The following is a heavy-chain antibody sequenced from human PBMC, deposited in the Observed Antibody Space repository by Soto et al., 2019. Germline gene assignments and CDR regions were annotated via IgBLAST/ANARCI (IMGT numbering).Heavy chain of an antibody. V-gene: IGHV3-30*18. J-gene: IGHJ5*02. Sequence: PGGSLRLSCAASGFTFSSYGMHWVRQAPGKGLEWVAVISYDGSNKYYADSVKGRFTISRDNSKNTLYLQMNSLRAEDTAVYYCAKDLEGYCSSTSCPNWFDPWGQGTLVTVSS. D-gene: IGHD2-2*01. CDR2: ISYDGSNK. CDR1: GFTFSSYG. CDR3: AKDLEGYCSSTSCPNWFDP.